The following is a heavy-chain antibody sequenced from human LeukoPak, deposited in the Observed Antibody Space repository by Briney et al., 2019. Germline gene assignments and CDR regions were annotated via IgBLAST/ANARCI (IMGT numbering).Heavy chain of an antibody. Sequence: SETLSLTCAVSGDSIKSGYYWAWIRQPPGKGLEWTGSIDHSGSYYSTPSLRSRVTISLHSSKRHFSLELNSVTAADTAVYYCARGVSDSSGYRYYGGFYYFDFWGQGTLVTVSS. CDR2: IDHSGSY. D-gene: IGHD3-22*01. V-gene: IGHV4-38-2*01. J-gene: IGHJ4*02. CDR3: ARGVSDSSGYRYYGGFYYFDF. CDR1: GDSIKSGYY.